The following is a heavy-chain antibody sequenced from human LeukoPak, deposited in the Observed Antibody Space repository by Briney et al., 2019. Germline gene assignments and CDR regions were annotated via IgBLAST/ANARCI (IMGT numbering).Heavy chain of an antibody. CDR3: AKGGTRYVDTATLDY. J-gene: IGHJ4*02. CDR1: GFTFSSYA. D-gene: IGHD5-18*01. Sequence: GRSLRLSCAASGFTFSSYAMHWVRQAPGKGLEWVAVISYDGSNKYYADSVKGRFTISRDNSKNTLYLQMNSLRAEDTAVYYCAKGGTRYVDTATLDYWGQGTLVTVSS. CDR2: ISYDGSNK. V-gene: IGHV3-30-3*01.